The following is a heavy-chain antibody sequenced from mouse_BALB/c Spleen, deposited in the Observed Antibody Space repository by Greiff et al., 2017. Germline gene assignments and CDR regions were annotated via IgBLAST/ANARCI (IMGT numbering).Heavy chain of an antibody. V-gene: IGHV14-3*02. J-gene: IGHJ4*01. CDR2: IDPANGNT. CDR3: PCHTTAGYYAMDY. CDR1: GFNIKDTY. D-gene: IGHD2-12*01. Sequence: EVQLQQSGAELVKPGASVKLSCTASGFNIKDTYMHWVKQRPEQGLEWIGRIDPANGNTKYDPKFQGKATITADTSSNTAYLQLSSLTSEDTAVYYCPCHTTAGYYAMDYWGQGTSVTVSS.